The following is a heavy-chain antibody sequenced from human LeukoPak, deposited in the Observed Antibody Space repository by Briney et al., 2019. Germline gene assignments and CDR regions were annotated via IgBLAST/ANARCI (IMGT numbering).Heavy chain of an antibody. J-gene: IGHJ4*02. Sequence: ASVTVSCKASGYTFTNYGINWVRQAPGQGLEWMGWISTQAPGQGLEWMRWINTYNTNYAQKFQDRVAMTTDTSTRTAYMELRSLTSDDTAVYYCARGGSGTPGDFDYWGQGTLITVSS. CDR2: INTYNT. V-gene: IGHV1-18*01. CDR3: ARGGSGTPGDFDY. CDR1: GYTFTNYG. D-gene: IGHD2-2*01.